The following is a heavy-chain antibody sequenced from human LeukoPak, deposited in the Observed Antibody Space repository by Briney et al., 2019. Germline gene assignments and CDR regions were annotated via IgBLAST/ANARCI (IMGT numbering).Heavy chain of an antibody. CDR3: AKDRPSYNWNDVEGFDY. CDR1: GFTFSSYG. Sequence: PGRSLRLSCAASGFTFSSYGMHWVRQAPGKGLEWVAVISYDGSNKYYADSVKGRFTISRDNSKNTLYLQMNSLRAEDTAVYYCAKDRPSYNWNDVEGFDYWGQGTLVTVSS. CDR2: ISYDGSNK. D-gene: IGHD1-20*01. V-gene: IGHV3-30*18. J-gene: IGHJ4*02.